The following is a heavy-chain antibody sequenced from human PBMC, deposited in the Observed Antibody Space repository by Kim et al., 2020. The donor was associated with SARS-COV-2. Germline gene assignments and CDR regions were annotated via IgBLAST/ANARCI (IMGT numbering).Heavy chain of an antibody. Sequence: GGSTYYADSVKGRFTISRDNSKNTLYLQMNSLRAEDTSVYYCARDDAFAIWGQGTMVTVSS. CDR3: ARDDAFAI. V-gene: IGHV3-53*01. CDR2: GGST. J-gene: IGHJ3*02.